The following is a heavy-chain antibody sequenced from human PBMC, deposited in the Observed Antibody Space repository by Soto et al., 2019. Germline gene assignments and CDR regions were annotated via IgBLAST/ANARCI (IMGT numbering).Heavy chain of an antibody. CDR2: ISAYNGNT. V-gene: IGHV1-18*01. CDR3: ARGSYYYGSGSVYAFDI. Sequence: ASVKVSCKASGYTFTSYGISWVRQAPGQGLEWMGWISAYNGNTNYAQKLQGRVTMTTDTSTSTAYMELRSLRSDDTAVYYCARGSYYYGSGSVYAFDIWGQGTMVTVSS. J-gene: IGHJ3*02. D-gene: IGHD3-10*01. CDR1: GYTFTSYG.